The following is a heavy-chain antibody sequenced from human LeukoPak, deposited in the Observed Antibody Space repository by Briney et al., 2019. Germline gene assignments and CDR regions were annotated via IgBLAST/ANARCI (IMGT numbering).Heavy chain of an antibody. D-gene: IGHD1-26*01. J-gene: IGHJ4*02. CDR2: INPNSGGT. Sequence: ASVKVSCKASGYTFTGYYMHWVRQAPGQGLEWMGWINPNSGGTNYAQKFQGRVTMTRDTSISTAYMELSRLRSDDTAVYYCARGGEVRGATLGSFDYWGQGTLVTVSS. CDR3: ARGGEVRGATLGSFDY. V-gene: IGHV1-2*02. CDR1: GYTFTGYY.